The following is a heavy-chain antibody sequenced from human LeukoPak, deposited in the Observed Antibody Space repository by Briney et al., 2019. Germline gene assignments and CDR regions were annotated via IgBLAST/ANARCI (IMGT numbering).Heavy chain of an antibody. CDR3: ARYPLLDSSTSRGAFDI. J-gene: IGHJ3*02. CDR1: GFTFSSYG. CDR2: IWYDGSNK. D-gene: IGHD2-2*01. Sequence: PGGSLRLSCAASGFTFSSYGMHWVRQAPGKGLEWVAVIWYDGSNKYYADSVKGRFTISRDNSKNTLYLQMSSLRAEDTAVYYCARYPLLDSSTSRGAFDIWGQGTMVTVSS. V-gene: IGHV3-33*01.